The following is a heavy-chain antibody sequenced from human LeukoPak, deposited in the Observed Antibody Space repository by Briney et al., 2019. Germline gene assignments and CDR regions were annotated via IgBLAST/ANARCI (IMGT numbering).Heavy chain of an antibody. J-gene: IGHJ5*02. CDR2: IIPIFGTA. CDR3: ARDYCSSTSCYTHWLDP. V-gene: IGHV1-69*01. CDR1: GGTFSSYA. Sequence: SVKVSCKASGGTFSSYAISWVRQAPGQGLEWMGGIIPIFGTANYAQKFQGRVTITADESTSTAYMELSSLRSEDTAVYYCARDYCSSTSCYTHWLDPWGQGTLVTVSS. D-gene: IGHD2-2*02.